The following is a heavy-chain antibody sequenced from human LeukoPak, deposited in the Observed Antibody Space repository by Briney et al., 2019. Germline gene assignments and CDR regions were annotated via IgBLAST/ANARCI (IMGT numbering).Heavy chain of an antibody. D-gene: IGHD3-10*01. J-gene: IGHJ4*02. CDR1: GGSISSGSYY. Sequence: PSETLSLTCTVSGGSISSGSYYWSWIRQPAGKGLEWIGRIYTSGSTNYNPSLKSRVTISVDTSKNQFSLKLSSVTAVDTAVYYCARAHKGYGSGSYHEDYWGQGTLVTVSS. CDR2: IYTSGST. CDR3: ARAHKGYGSGSYHEDY. V-gene: IGHV4-61*02.